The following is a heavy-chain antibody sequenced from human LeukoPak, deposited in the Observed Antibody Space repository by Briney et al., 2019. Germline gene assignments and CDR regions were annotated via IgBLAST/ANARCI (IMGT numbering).Heavy chain of an antibody. CDR1: GYTFTSYG. V-gene: IGHV1-18*01. D-gene: IGHD3-22*01. J-gene: IGHJ4*02. CDR2: ISAYNGNT. Sequence: GASVKVSCKASGYTFTSYGISWVRQAPGQGLEWMGWISAYNGNTNYAQKLQGRVTMTTDTSTSTAYMELRSLRSDDTAVYYCARDRAYYYDSSGYSNWGQGTLSPSPQ. CDR3: ARDRAYYYDSSGYSN.